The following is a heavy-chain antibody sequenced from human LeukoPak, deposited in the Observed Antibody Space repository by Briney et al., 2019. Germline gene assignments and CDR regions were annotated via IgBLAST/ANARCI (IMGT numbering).Heavy chain of an antibody. V-gene: IGHV1-2*02. J-gene: IGHJ5*02. Sequence: GASVKVSCKASGYTFTGYYMHWVRQAPGQGLEWMGWINPNSGGTNYAQKFQGRVTMTRDTSISTAYMELSRLRSDDTAVYYCARAGLLDYDFWSNWFDPWGQGTLVTVSS. CDR2: INPNSGGT. CDR3: ARAGLLDYDFWSNWFDP. CDR1: GYTFTGYY. D-gene: IGHD3-3*01.